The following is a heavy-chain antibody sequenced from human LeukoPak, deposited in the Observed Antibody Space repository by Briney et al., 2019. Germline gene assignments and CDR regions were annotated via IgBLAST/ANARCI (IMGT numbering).Heavy chain of an antibody. D-gene: IGHD3-10*01. CDR2: ISAYNGNT. Sequence: GASVKVSCKASGYTFTNYGISWVRQAPGQGLGWMGWISAYNGNTHYAQKFQGRVTMTTDTSTSTAYMELRSLRSDDIAVYYCARGRSHGDGSGSYYDYFDYWGQGTLVTVSS. V-gene: IGHV1-18*03. CDR1: GYTFTNYG. CDR3: ARGRSHGDGSGSYYDYFDY. J-gene: IGHJ4*02.